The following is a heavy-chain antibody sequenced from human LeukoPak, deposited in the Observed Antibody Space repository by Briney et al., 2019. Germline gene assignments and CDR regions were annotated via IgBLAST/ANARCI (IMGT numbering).Heavy chain of an antibody. J-gene: IGHJ4*02. CDR2: IYTSGSN. D-gene: IGHD4-17*01. CDR1: GGSISSYY. V-gene: IGHV4-4*07. CDR3: ARDPVRTTVTTDPPGF. Sequence: PSETLSLTCTVSGGSISSYYWSWIRQPAGKGLEWIGRIYTSGSNNYNPSLKSRVTMSVDTSNNQFSLKLTSVTAPDTSVYYCARDPVRTTVTTDPPGFWGQGALVTVSS.